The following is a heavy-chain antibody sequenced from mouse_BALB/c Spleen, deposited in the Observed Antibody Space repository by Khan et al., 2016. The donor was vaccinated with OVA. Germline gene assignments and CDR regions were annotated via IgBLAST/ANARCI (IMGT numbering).Heavy chain of an antibody. CDR3: ASHLSGSFAY. J-gene: IGHJ3*01. CDR1: GFTFSTYA. V-gene: IGHV5-6*01. Sequence: EVQLVESGGDLVKPGGSLRLSCAASGFTFSTYAMSWVLQPPDKRLEWVATINSDGYYTYYPDTLKGRFTFSRNNAEKTLYLEMSSLKSEDTAIYYCASHLSGSFAYWGQGTLVTVSA. CDR2: INSDGYYT. D-gene: IGHD1-3*01.